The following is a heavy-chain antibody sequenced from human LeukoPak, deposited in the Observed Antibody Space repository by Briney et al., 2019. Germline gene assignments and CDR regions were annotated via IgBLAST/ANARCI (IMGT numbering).Heavy chain of an antibody. CDR2: ISSSGGTI. CDR1: GFTFGSYE. V-gene: IGHV3-48*03. CDR3: ARDQVGVTWPIHGAF. D-gene: IGHD2-21*01. Sequence: GGSLRLACAASGFTFGSYEMSWVRQAPGKGLEWVSYISSSGGTIYYADSVKGRFTISRDNAKNSLYLQMNSLRAEDTAVYYCARDQVGVTWPIHGAFWGQGTMVTVSS. J-gene: IGHJ3*01.